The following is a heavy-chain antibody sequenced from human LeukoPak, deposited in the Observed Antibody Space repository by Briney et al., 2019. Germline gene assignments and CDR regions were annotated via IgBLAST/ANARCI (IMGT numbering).Heavy chain of an antibody. J-gene: IGHJ4*02. Sequence: GGSLRLSCAASGFTFSSYSMNWVRQAPGKGLEWVSSISSSSSYIYYADSVKGRFTISRDNAKNSLYLQMNSLRAEDTAVYYCARAEDPGLWFGESPLYYFDYWGQGTLVTVSS. CDR2: ISSSSSYI. D-gene: IGHD3-10*01. V-gene: IGHV3-21*01. CDR3: ARAEDPGLWFGESPLYYFDY. CDR1: GFTFSSYS.